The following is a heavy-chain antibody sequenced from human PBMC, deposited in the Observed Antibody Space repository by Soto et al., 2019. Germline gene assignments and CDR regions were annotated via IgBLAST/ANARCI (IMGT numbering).Heavy chain of an antibody. CDR1: GFTFSGYT. D-gene: IGHD1-1*01. J-gene: IGHJ5*02. V-gene: IGHV3-21*01. CDR2: ISSSSTIP. Sequence: PGGSLRLSCAASGFTFSGYTMNWVRQAPGKGLEWVSSISSSSTIPYYADSVKGRFTISRDNAENSLYLQMNSLRAEDTAVYYCARYGNSNWFDRWGQGTLVTVSS. CDR3: ARYGNSNWFDR.